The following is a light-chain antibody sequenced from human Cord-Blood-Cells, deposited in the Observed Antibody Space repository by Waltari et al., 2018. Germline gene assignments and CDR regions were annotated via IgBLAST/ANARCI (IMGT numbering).Light chain of an antibody. CDR1: QSVSSN. J-gene: IGKJ1*01. CDR2: GAS. Sequence: IVMTQSPATLSVSPGERATLSCSASQSVSSNLAWYQQKPGQPPRLLIYGASTRATGIPARFSGSGSGTEFTLNISSLQSEDFAVYYCQQYNNWPPWTFGQGTKVEIK. CDR3: QQYNNWPPWT. V-gene: IGKV3-15*01.